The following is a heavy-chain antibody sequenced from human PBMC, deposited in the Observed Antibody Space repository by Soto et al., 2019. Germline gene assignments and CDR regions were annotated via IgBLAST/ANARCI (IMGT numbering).Heavy chain of an antibody. D-gene: IGHD6-13*01. Sequence: SETLSLTCSVSGASISSYNWNWVRQSAGKGPEWVGRLNIAGTINYNPSLKSRITMSMDTSKNQTSLHLRSVTAADTAMHYCARDRGEYTSSWFWYFSHWGHGTLVTVSS. V-gene: IGHV4-4*07. CDR3: ARDRGEYTSSWFWYFSH. CDR2: LNIAGTI. J-gene: IGHJ2*01. CDR1: GASISSYN.